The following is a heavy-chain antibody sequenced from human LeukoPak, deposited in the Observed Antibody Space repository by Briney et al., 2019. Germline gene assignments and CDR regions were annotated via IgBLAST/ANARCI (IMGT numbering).Heavy chain of an antibody. CDR3: ARAIEATRRSTGTCNYFDY. V-gene: IGHV3-11*06. CDR2: IASSSSYT. J-gene: IGHJ4*02. CDR1: GFTFSDYY. Sequence: GGSLRLSCAASGFTFSDYYMSWIRQVPGKGLEWVSYIASSSSYTDYADSVKGRFTISRDNAKNSLYLQMNSLRAEDTAVYYCARAIEATRRSTGTCNYFDYWGQGTLVTVSS. D-gene: IGHD5-12*01.